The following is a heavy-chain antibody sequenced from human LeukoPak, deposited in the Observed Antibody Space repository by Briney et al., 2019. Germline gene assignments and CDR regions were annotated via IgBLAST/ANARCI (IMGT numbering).Heavy chain of an antibody. Sequence: SQTLSLTCAVSGGSISSGGYSWSWIRQPPGKGLEWIGEINHSGSTNYHPSLKSRVTISVDTSKNQFSLKLSSVTAADTAVYYCARVPGYCSGGSCYWSQLTYYYYYGMDVWGQGTTVTVSS. CDR1: GGSISSGGYS. CDR3: ARVPGYCSGGSCYWSQLTYYYYYGMDV. D-gene: IGHD2-15*01. CDR2: INHSGST. V-gene: IGHV4-30-2*01. J-gene: IGHJ6*02.